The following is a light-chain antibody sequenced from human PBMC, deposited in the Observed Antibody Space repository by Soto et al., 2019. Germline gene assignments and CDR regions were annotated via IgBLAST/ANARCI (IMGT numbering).Light chain of an antibody. CDR2: RTS. CDR1: QSVSSSY. V-gene: IGKV3D-20*02. CDR3: HQRSNWPLT. Sequence: EIVLTQSPGTLSLSPGERATLSCRASQSVSSSYLAWYQQKPGQAPRLLIYRTSNRATGIPDRFSGSGSGTDFTLTISRLEPEDFAVYYCHQRSNWPLTFGGGTKVEIK. J-gene: IGKJ4*01.